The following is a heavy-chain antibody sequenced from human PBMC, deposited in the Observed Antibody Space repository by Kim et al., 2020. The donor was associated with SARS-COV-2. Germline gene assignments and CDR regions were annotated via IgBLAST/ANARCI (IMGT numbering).Heavy chain of an antibody. CDR2: ISWNGGSL. CDR3: AKDIGDFWSGYPHPCFDY. V-gene: IGHV3-9*01. D-gene: IGHD3-3*01. J-gene: IGHJ4*01. CDR1: GFSLDDYA. Sequence: GGSLRLSCAASGFSLDDYAMHWVRQAPGKGLEWVSGISWNGGSLDYADSVKGRFTISRDNAKNSLFLQMNSLRVEDTALYYCAKDIGDFWSGYPHPCFDYWGQGILVTISS.